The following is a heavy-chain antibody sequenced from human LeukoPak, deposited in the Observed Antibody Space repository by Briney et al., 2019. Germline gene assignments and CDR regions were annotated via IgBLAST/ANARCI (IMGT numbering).Heavy chain of an antibody. CDR1: GFTFSSYG. J-gene: IGHJ4*02. V-gene: IGHV3-74*03. CDR3: VRDRVGPDY. D-gene: IGHD1-26*01. Sequence: GRSLRLSCAASGFTFSSYGMHWVRQAPGTGLVWVSRITDDATTTYADSVRGRFAISRDNAKNILYLQMNSLRAEDTALYYCVRDRVGPDYWGQGTLVTVSS. CDR2: ITDDATT.